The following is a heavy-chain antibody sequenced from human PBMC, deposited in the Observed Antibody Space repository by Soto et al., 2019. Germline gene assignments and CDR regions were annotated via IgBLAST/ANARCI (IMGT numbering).Heavy chain of an antibody. CDR1: GFSLSTSGVG. Sequence: QITLKESGPTLVKPTQTLTLTCTFSGFSLSTSGVGVGWIRQPPGKALEWLALIYWDDDKRYSPSLKSRLTITKDTSKNQVFLTMTNMDPVDTATYYCARRYXYXXXXXXGXPYFDYWGQGTLVTVSS. CDR2: IYWDDDK. V-gene: IGHV2-5*02. CDR3: ARRYXYXXXXXXGXPYFDY. J-gene: IGHJ4*02. D-gene: IGHD3-22*01.